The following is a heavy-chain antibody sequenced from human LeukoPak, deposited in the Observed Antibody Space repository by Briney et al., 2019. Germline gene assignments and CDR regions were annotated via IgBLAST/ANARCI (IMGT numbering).Heavy chain of an antibody. CDR3: ARDKGMVRGVINWFDP. J-gene: IGHJ5*02. CDR2: INHSGST. Sequence: SETLSLTCAVYGGSFSGYYCGWIRQPPGKGLEWIGEINHSGSTNYNPSLKSRVTISVDTSKNQFSLKLSSVTAADTAVYYCARDKGMVRGVINWFDPWGQGTLVTVSS. CDR1: GGSFSGYY. D-gene: IGHD3-10*01. V-gene: IGHV4-34*01.